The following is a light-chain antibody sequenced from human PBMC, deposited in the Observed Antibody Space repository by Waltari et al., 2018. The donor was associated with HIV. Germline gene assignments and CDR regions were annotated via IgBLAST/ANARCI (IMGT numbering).Light chain of an antibody. CDR1: RDVSNF. CDR3: QQSDSYPLT. CDR2: GAS. J-gene: IGKJ5*01. Sequence: DIQLTQSPSFLSASVGDRFSITCRASRDVSNFLAWYQKKPGTAPKLLIYGASTLQSGVPSRFGGSGSGAQFTLTINSLQPDDFATYYCQQSDSYPLTFGQGTRL. V-gene: IGKV1-9*01.